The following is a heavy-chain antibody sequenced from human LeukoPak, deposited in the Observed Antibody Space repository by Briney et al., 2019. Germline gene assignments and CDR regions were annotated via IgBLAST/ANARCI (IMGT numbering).Heavy chain of an antibody. D-gene: IGHD1-26*01. CDR2: MNPNSGNT. J-gene: IGHJ4*02. CDR3: ARGWGSGSYLKTGFDY. CDR1: GYTFTSYD. V-gene: IGHV1-8*01. Sequence: ASVKVSCKASGYTFTSYDINWVRQATGQGLEWMGWMNPNSGNTGYAQKFQGRVTMTRNTSISTAHMELSSLRSEDTAMYYCARGWGSGSYLKTGFDYWGQGTLVTVSS.